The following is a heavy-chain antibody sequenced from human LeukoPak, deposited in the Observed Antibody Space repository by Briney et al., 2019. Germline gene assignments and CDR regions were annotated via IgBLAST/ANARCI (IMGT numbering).Heavy chain of an antibody. D-gene: IGHD5-12*01. CDR1: GGSISSGSYY. CDR2: IYTSGGT. CDR3: ARSGYDSHLYFDY. J-gene: IGHJ4*02. Sequence: MSSETLSLTCTVSGGSISSGSYYWSWIRQPAGKGLEWIGRIYTSGGTNYNPSLKSRVTISVDTSKNQFSLKLSSVTAADTAVYYCARSGYDSHLYFDYWGQGTLVTVSS. V-gene: IGHV4-61*02.